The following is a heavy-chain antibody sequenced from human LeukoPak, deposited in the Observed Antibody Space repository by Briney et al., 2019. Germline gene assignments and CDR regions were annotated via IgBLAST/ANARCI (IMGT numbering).Heavy chain of an antibody. CDR3: ARDMYCSSTSCYFYYYYGMDV. J-gene: IGHJ6*02. Sequence: ASVKVSCKASGYTFTRYYMHWVRQAPGQGLEWMGWINPKSGGTKYAQKFQGRVTMTRDTSISTAYMELSRLRSDDTAVYYCARDMYCSSTSCYFYYYYGMDVWGQGTTVTVSS. D-gene: IGHD2-2*01. CDR1: GYTFTRYY. CDR2: INPKSGGT. V-gene: IGHV1-2*02.